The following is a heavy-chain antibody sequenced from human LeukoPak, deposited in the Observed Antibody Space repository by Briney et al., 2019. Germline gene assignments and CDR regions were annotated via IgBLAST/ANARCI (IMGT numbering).Heavy chain of an antibody. J-gene: IGHJ4*02. CDR1: GASISSGSNY. D-gene: IGHD3-22*01. CDR2: IYSSGST. CDR3: ARGKLYSDSSGYYYPPPYFFDY. Sequence: NPSETLSLACSVSGASISSGSNYWGWIRQPPGKTLEWIGSIYSSGSTYYNPSLKSRVIIIIDTPKNHFSLTLSSVTAADTAVYYCARGKLYSDSSGYYYPPPYFFDYWGQGTLVTVSS. V-gene: IGHV4-39*07.